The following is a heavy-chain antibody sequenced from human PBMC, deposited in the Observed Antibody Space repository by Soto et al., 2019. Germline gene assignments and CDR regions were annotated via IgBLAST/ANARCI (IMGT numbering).Heavy chain of an antibody. V-gene: IGHV1-18*04. CDR3: AREKRDYCSGGSCYAAVDY. D-gene: IGHD2-15*01. Sequence: QGQLVQSGAEVKKPGASVKVSCKASGYTFTSYGISWVRQAPGHALAWMGWISAYNGNTNYAQKLQCRVTMTTDTSTSTDYMELRSLRSDDTAVCYCAREKRDYCSGGSCYAAVDYWGQGPLVTVSS. CDR1: GYTFTSYG. CDR2: ISAYNGNT. J-gene: IGHJ4*02.